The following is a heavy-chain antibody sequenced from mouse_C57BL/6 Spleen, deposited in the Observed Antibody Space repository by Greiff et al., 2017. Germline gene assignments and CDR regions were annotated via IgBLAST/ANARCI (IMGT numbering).Heavy chain of an antibody. Sequence: QVQLQQSGAELVRPGASVTLSCKASGYTFTDYEMHWVKQTPVHGLEWIGALDPETGGTAYNQKFKGKAILTADKSSSTAYMELRSLTSEDSAVYYCTRGRDEDYAMDYWGQGTSVTVSS. J-gene: IGHJ4*01. CDR3: TRGRDEDYAMDY. CDR2: LDPETGGT. CDR1: GYTFTDYE. V-gene: IGHV1-15*01. D-gene: IGHD3-3*01.